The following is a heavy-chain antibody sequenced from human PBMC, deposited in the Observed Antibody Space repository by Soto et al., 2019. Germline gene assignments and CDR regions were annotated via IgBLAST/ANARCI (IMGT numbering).Heavy chain of an antibody. CDR2: IDWDDDK. CDR1: GFSLSTSGMC. D-gene: IGHD2-15*01. J-gene: IGHJ4*02. CDR3: ARYCSGGSCYRALDF. V-gene: IGHV2-70*01. Sequence: SGPTLVNPTQTLTLTCTFSGFSLSTSGMCVSWIRQPPGKALEWLALIDWDDDKYYSTSLKTRLTISKDTSKNQVVLTMTNMDPVDTATYYCARYCSGGSCYRALDFWGQGTLVTVSS.